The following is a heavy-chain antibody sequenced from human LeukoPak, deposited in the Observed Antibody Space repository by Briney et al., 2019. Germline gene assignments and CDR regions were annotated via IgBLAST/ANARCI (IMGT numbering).Heavy chain of an antibody. Sequence: ASVKVSCKASGYTFTSYSVHWVRQAPGQGLEWMGRINPNSGGTNYAQKFQGRVTMTRDTSISTAYMELSRLRSDDTAVYYCASGCSGGSCYEDWGQGTLVTVSS. CDR2: INPNSGGT. V-gene: IGHV1-2*06. CDR1: GYTFTSYS. CDR3: ASGCSGGSCYED. J-gene: IGHJ4*02. D-gene: IGHD2-15*01.